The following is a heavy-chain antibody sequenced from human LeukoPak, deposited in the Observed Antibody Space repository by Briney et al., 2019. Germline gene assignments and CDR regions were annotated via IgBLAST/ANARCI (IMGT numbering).Heavy chain of an antibody. CDR2: INPHNGGT. V-gene: IGHV1-2*02. D-gene: IGHD3-10*01. CDR3: AREHYYGSGSPDY. Sequence: ASVKVSCKASGYTFTDYYLHWVRQAPGQGLEWMGWINPHNGGTKYAQEFQGGVTMTRDTSISTAYMELSRLRSGDTAVYYCAREHYYGSGSPDYWGQGTLVTVSS. J-gene: IGHJ4*02. CDR1: GYTFTDYY.